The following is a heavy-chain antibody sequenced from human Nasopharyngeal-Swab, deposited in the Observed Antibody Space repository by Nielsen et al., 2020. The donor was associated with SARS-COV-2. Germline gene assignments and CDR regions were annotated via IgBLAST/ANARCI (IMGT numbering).Heavy chain of an antibody. Sequence: SEPLSLTFAVYGGSFSGYYWRWIRQPPGKGLEWIGEINHSGSTNYNPSLKSRVTISVDTSKNQFSLKLSSVTAADTAVYYCARGRGLPWFDPWGQGTLVTVSS. CDR1: GGSFSGYY. V-gene: IGHV4-34*01. CDR2: INHSGST. J-gene: IGHJ5*02. CDR3: ARGRGLPWFDP. D-gene: IGHD4-11*01.